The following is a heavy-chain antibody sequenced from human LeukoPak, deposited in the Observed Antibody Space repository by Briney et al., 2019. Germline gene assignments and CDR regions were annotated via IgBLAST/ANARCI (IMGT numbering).Heavy chain of an antibody. J-gene: IGHJ2*01. CDR3: AVGRIGDYGDFYWYFDL. D-gene: IGHD4-17*01. CDR1: GFTFTSSA. Sequence: ASVKVSCKASGFTFTSSAMQWVRQARGQRLEWIGWIVVGSGNTNYAQKFQERVTITRDMSTSTAYMELSSLRSEDTAVYYCAVGRIGDYGDFYWYFDLWGRGTLVTVSS. V-gene: IGHV1-58*02. CDR2: IVVGSGNT.